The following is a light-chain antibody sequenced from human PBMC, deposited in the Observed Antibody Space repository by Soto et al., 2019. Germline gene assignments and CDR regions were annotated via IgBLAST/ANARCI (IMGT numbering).Light chain of an antibody. Sequence: EIKLTQAPSTLSVSFVDGVTITCRASQSISSWLAWYQQKPGKAPKLLIYDASSLESGVPSRFSGSGSGTEFTLTIISLQPDDVATCYCQQYKSWTFGQGTKVDIK. CDR1: QSISSW. V-gene: IGKV1-5*01. J-gene: IGKJ1*01. CDR2: DAS. CDR3: QQYKSWT.